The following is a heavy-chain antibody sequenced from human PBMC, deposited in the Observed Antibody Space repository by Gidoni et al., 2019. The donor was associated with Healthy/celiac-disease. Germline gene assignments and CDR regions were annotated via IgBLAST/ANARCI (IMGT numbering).Heavy chain of an antibody. D-gene: IGHD6-13*01. J-gene: IGHJ4*02. CDR3: ARRNSASWYYFDY. V-gene: IGHV4-39*01. Sequence: NQSLKSRVTISVDTSKNQFSLKLSSVTAADTAVYFCARRNSASWYYFDYWGQGTLVTVSS.